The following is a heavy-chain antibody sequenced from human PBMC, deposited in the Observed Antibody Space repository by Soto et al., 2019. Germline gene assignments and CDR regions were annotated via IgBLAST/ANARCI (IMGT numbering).Heavy chain of an antibody. CDR1: GFPFGSYA. Sequence: GGSLRLSCEVSGFPFGSYAMSWVRQAPAKGLEWVSVIDGSGGTIYYADSVKGRFTISRDNSKNTLYLRMNSLRAEDTAVYYCAKDVYCTSTGCSRSYDFWGQGTLVTVSS. CDR3: AKDVYCTSTGCSRSYDF. V-gene: IGHV3-23*01. D-gene: IGHD2-2*01. CDR2: IDGSGGTI. J-gene: IGHJ4*02.